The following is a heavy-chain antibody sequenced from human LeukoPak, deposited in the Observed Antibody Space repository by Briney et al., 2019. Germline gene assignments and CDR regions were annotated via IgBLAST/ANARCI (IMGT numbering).Heavy chain of an antibody. D-gene: IGHD3-10*01. CDR1: GVTFSSYS. CDR3: ALQGGDARLTKLRGVVIHNFHF. CDR2: INRSKSSI. J-gene: IGHJ4*02. Sequence: GGSLRLSCAASGVTFSSYSMNWVRQAPGKGLEWVAYINRSKSSIYYADSLKGRFTISRDNAKNSLFLQIDSLRAEDTAVYYCALQGGDARLTKLRGVVIHNFHFWGKGTLVTVSS. V-gene: IGHV3-48*01.